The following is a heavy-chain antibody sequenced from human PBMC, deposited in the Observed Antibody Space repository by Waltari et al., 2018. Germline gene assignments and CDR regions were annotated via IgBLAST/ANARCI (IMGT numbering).Heavy chain of an antibody. CDR2: IYHSGSN. CDR1: GYSISSGYY. J-gene: IGHJ5*02. V-gene: IGHV4-38-2*01. Sequence: QVQLQESGPGLVKPSETLSLTCAVSGYSISSGYYWGWIRQRPGKGLEWIGSIYHSGSNHYNPSLKSRVTISVDTSKNQFSLKLSAVTAADTAVYYCARVSCSSTSCYAGTWGQGTLVTVSS. D-gene: IGHD2-2*01. CDR3: ARVSCSSTSCYAGT.